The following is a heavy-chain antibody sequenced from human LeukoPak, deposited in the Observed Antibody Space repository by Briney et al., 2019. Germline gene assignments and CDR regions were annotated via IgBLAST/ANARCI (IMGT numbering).Heavy chain of an antibody. D-gene: IGHD3-3*01. Sequence: ASVKVSCKASGYIFTGYYMHWVRQAPGQALEWMGRNNPNSGGTNYAQKFQGRVTMNRGTCISTAYMEMRRLRSAETAVYYCAREVKLRFLEWPDYYYGMDVWGQGTTVTVSS. V-gene: IGHV1-2*06. J-gene: IGHJ6*02. CDR1: GYIFTGYY. CDR3: AREVKLRFLEWPDYYYGMDV. CDR2: NNPNSGGT.